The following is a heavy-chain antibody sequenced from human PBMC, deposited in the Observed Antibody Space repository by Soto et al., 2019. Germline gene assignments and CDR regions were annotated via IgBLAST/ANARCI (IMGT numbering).Heavy chain of an antibody. CDR3: ARVGDVVVPAFGSNWFDP. CDR2: IYYSGST. D-gene: IGHD2-2*01. J-gene: IGHJ5*02. CDR1: GGSISSYY. Sequence: SETLSLTCTVSGGSISSYYWSWIRQPPGKGLEWIGYIYYSGSTNYNPSLKSRVTISVDTSKNQFSLKLSSVTAADTAVYYCARVGDVVVPAFGSNWFDPWGQGTLVTVSS. V-gene: IGHV4-59*01.